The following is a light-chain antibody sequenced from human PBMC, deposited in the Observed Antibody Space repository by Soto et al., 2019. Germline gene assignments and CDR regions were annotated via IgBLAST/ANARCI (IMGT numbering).Light chain of an antibody. CDR3: QKYNSVPLT. J-gene: IGKJ4*01. Sequence: DSQMTQSPSSLSAPVGDRVPITRRASQAISNYLAWYQPRPGKAPTLLIHAASTLQSGVSSRFSGSGSGTDFTLTIGSLQPEDVATYYCQKYNSVPLTFGGGTKVDI. CDR2: AAS. CDR1: QAISNY. V-gene: IGKV1-27*01.